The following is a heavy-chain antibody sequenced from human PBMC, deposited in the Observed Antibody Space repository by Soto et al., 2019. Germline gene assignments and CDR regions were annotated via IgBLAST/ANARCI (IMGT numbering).Heavy chain of an antibody. D-gene: IGHD6-13*01. J-gene: IGHJ6*03. CDR1: GGTFSSYT. Sequence: QVQLVQSGAEVKKPGSSVKVSCKASGGTFSSYTISWVRQAPGQGLEWMGRIIPILGIANYAQKFQGRVRITADKSTSTADMELSSLKSENTAVYYWASPRQPPPYSYNYRDVGGKGTTVTASS. V-gene: IGHV1-69*02. CDR2: IIPILGIA. CDR3: ASPRQPPPYSYNYRDV.